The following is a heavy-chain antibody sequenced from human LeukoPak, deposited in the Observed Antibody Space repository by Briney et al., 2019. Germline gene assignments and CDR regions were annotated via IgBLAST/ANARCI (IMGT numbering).Heavy chain of an antibody. CDR3: AREPPKRYSGNQSFDY. D-gene: IGHD1-26*01. CDR1: GFTFSSYA. CDR2: ISGSGGST. J-gene: IGHJ4*02. Sequence: GGSLRLSCAASGFTFSSYAMSWVRQAPGKGLEWVSAISGSGGSTYYADSVKGRFTISRDNSKNTLYLQMNSLRAEDTAVYYCAREPPKRYSGNQSFDYWGQGTLVTVSS. V-gene: IGHV3-23*01.